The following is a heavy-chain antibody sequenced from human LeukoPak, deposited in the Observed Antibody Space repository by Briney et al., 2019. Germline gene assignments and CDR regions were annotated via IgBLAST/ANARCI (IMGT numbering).Heavy chain of an antibody. CDR1: GFTFSSYS. CDR3: AKRVPLTALDS. J-gene: IGHJ5*01. CDR2: ISSSSSYI. V-gene: IGHV3-21*03. D-gene: IGHD3-3*01. Sequence: GGSLRLSCAASGFTFSSYSMNWVRQAPGKGLEWVSSISSSSSYIYYADTVRGRFDISRDNSKNRLFLQMNSLRVEDSGVYYCAKRVPLTALDSWGQGTLVTVPS.